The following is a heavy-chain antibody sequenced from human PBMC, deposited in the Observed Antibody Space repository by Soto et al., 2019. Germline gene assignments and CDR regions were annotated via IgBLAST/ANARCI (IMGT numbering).Heavy chain of an antibody. CDR3: ARVSNYYDSSGYYEFDY. CDR2: VNPNSGGT. CDR1: GYTFTGYY. D-gene: IGHD3-22*01. Sequence: ASVKASCKASGYTFTGYYMHWVRQAPGQGLEWMGWVNPNSGGTNYAQKFQGRVTMTRDTSISTAYMELSRLRSDDTAVYYCARVSNYYDSSGYYEFDYWGQGTLVTVSS. V-gene: IGHV1-2*02. J-gene: IGHJ4*02.